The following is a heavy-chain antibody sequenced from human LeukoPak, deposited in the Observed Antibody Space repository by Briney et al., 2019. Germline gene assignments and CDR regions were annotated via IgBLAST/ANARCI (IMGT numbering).Heavy chain of an antibody. Sequence: ARGSLRLSCAASGLTFSSYGMHWVRQAPGKGLEWVAVIWYDGSKKYYADSVKGRFTISRDNSKNTLSLQMNSLRAEDTAVYYCARCGLVGYCSGASVLWAFDIWGQGTMVTASS. J-gene: IGHJ3*02. D-gene: IGHD2-15*01. CDR3: ARCGLVGYCSGASVLWAFDI. CDR1: GLTFSSYG. V-gene: IGHV3-33*01. CDR2: IWYDGSKK.